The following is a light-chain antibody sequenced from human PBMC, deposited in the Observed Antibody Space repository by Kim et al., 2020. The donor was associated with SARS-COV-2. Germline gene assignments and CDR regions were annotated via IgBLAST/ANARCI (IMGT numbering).Light chain of an antibody. V-gene: IGLV2-14*03. CDR2: DVT. Sequence: QSITISCTGTSSDVGGYNYVSWYQQHPGKVPKLMIFDVTVRPSGVSNRFSGSKSGSTASLTISGLQTEDEADYFCSSYTDNTPLVFGGGTQLTVL. J-gene: IGLJ3*02. CDR3: SSYTDNTPLV. CDR1: SSDVGGYNY.